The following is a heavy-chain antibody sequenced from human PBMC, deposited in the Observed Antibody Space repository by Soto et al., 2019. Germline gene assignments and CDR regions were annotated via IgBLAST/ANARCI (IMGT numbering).Heavy chain of an antibody. CDR2: IYDGSNK. CDR3: AKVLWSGPMDV. V-gene: IGHV3-30*18. D-gene: IGHD3-3*01. CDR1: GFTFSSYG. J-gene: IGHJ6*02. Sequence: QVQLVESGGGVVQPGRSLRLSCAASGFTFSSYGMHWVRQAPGKGLEWVAVIYDGSNKYYADSVKGRVTISRDNSKNTLDLQMSSRRAEDTAVYYCAKVLWSGPMDVWGQGTTVTVSS.